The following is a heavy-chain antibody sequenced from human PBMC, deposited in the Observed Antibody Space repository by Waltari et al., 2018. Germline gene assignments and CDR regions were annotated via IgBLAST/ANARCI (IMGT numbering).Heavy chain of an antibody. Sequence: QVQLVQSGTEVKTPGASVKVSCKASGYTFSNYGIRWVRQAPGQGLEWMGRGSAYKGDTKYAQKIQDRVSMTTDTSTSTAYMELRSLRSDDTAVYYCARGAPGIPPPIFDYWGQGTLVTVSS. D-gene: IGHD5-18*01. CDR1: GYTFSNYG. CDR2: GSAYKGDT. V-gene: IGHV1-18*01. CDR3: ARGAPGIPPPIFDY. J-gene: IGHJ4*02.